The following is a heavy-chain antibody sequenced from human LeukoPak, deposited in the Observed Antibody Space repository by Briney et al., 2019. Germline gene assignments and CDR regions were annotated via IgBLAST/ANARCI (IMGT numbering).Heavy chain of an antibody. Sequence: ASVKVSCKASGYTFTGYYLHWVRQAPGQGLEWMGWINPNLGDTHYAQKFQGRVTMTRDTSINTAYMELSSLTSDDTAVYYCAKADSHRGYSYAPLGYYYMDVWGKGTTVTVSS. D-gene: IGHD5-18*01. V-gene: IGHV1-2*02. J-gene: IGHJ6*03. CDR3: AKADSHRGYSYAPLGYYYMDV. CDR2: INPNLGDT. CDR1: GYTFTGYY.